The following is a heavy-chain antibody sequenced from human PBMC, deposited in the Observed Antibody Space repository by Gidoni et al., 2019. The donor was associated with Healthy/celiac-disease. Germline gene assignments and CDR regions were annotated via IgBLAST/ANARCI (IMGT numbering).Heavy chain of an antibody. Sequence: EVQLVASGGGLVQPGRSLRLSCAASGFTFDDYAMHWFRQAPETGLECVSGISWNRGSIGYADSVKGRFTISRDNAKNSLYLQMNSLRAEDTALYYCAKDTSMTTVVTPQLYYYYYGMDVWGQGTTVTVSS. CDR3: AKDTSMTTVVTPQLYYYYYGMDV. CDR1: GFTFDDYA. J-gene: IGHJ6*02. CDR2: ISWNRGSI. D-gene: IGHD4-17*01. V-gene: IGHV3-9*01.